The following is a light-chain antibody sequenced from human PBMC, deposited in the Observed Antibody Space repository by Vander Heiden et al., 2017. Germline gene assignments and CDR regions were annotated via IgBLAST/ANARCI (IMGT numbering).Light chain of an antibody. CDR2: AAS. CDR3: QQCDSTPQT. CDR1: QSISSY. V-gene: IGKV1-39*01. Sequence: DIQMTQSPSSLSASVGDRVTITYRASQSISSYLNWYQQKPGKAPKLLIYAASSLQSGVPSRFSGSGSGTDFTLTISILQPEAFATSYCQQCDSTPQTFGQGTKVEIK. J-gene: IGKJ1*01.